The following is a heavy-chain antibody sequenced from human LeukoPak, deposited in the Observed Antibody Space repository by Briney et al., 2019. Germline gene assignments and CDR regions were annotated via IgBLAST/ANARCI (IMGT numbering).Heavy chain of an antibody. D-gene: IGHD4-11*01. V-gene: IGHV3-7*05. CDR1: GFTFSRYW. CDR3: ARVFYSNYGYYFDY. CDR2: IKQDGSEK. Sequence: GGSLRLSCAASGFTFSRYWMSWVRQAPGKGLEWVANIKQDGSEKYYVDSGKGRFTISRDNAKNSLYLQMNSLRAEDTAVYYCARVFYSNYGYYFDYWGQGTLVTVSS. J-gene: IGHJ4*02.